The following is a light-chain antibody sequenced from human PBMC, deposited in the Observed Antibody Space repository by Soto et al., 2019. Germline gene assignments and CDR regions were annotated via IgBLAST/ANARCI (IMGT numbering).Light chain of an antibody. Sequence: QPVLTQSSSASASLGSSVKLTCTLSSGHSSYIIAWHQQQPGKAPRFLMKLEGSGSYDKGSGVPDRLSGSSSGADRYFTISNLQSEDEADYYCETWDGNSWVFGGGTQLTVL. V-gene: IGLV4-60*03. J-gene: IGLJ3*02. CDR2: LEGSGSY. CDR1: SGHSSYI. CDR3: ETWDGNSWV.